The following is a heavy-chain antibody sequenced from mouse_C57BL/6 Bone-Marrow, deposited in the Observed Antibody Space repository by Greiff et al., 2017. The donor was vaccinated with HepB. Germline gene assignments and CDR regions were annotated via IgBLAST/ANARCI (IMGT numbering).Heavy chain of an antibody. D-gene: IGHD1-1*01. CDR3: ARGYYYGSSPFAY. CDR2: ISSGSSTI. J-gene: IGHJ3*01. V-gene: IGHV5-17*01. Sequence: LVESGGGLVKPGGSLKLSCAASGFTFSDYGMHWVRQAPEKGLEWVAYISSGSSTIYYADTVKGRFTISRDNAKNTLFLQMTSLRSEDTAMYYCARGYYYGSSPFAYWGQGTLVTVSA. CDR1: GFTFSDYG.